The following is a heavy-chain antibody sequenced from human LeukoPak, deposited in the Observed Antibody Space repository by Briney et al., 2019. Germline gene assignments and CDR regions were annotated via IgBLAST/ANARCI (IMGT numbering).Heavy chain of an antibody. CDR1: GFTFSSYW. CDR3: ARDFTREASLTSYYYYYMDV. D-gene: IGHD3-3*01. Sequence: GGSLRLSCAASGFTFSSYWMSWVRQAPGKGLEWVANIKQDGSEKYYVDSVKGRFTISRDNAKNSLYLQMNSLRAEDTAVYYCARDFTREASLTSYYYYYMDVWGKGTTVTVSS. V-gene: IGHV3-7*01. J-gene: IGHJ6*03. CDR2: IKQDGSEK.